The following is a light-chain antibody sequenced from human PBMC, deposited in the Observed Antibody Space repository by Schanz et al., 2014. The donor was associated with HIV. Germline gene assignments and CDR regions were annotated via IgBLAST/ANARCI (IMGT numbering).Light chain of an antibody. CDR1: SSNIGAGYD. Sequence: QSVLTQPPSLSGAPGQSVTVSCTGSSSNIGAGYDVHWYQQVPGTAPKLLISVNTDRPSGVPDRFSGSKSGNTASLTVSGLQAEDEAYYYCASYAGSNNLVFGGGTKLTVL. CDR2: VNT. J-gene: IGLJ2*01. CDR3: ASYAGSNNLV. V-gene: IGLV1-40*01.